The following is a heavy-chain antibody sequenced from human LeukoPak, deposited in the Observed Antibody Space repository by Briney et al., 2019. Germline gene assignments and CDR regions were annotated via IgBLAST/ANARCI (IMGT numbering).Heavy chain of an antibody. J-gene: IGHJ4*02. V-gene: IGHV3-21*06. CDR1: GFDFSSYS. Sequence: KPGGSLRLSCAASGFDFSSYSMNWVRQAPGKGLEWVSSISSASNSIYYADSLKGRFTVSRDNAKNTLYLQMNSLSAEDTAIYYCTRDGITAVLFDYWGQGTLVTVSS. D-gene: IGHD6-13*01. CDR2: ISSASNSI. CDR3: TRDGITAVLFDY.